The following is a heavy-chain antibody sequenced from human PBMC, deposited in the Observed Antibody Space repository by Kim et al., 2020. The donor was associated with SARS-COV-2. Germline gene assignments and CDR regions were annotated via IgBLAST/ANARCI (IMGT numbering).Heavy chain of an antibody. Sequence: SETLSLTCTASGDLITTNSHLWGWIRQPPGKGLEWLGSISYGGSTYYNPSLKSLVTMSLDTSKSQVSLNLKSVTAADTAIYYCARDRDIRWFFYWGQGTL. CDR3: ARDRDIRWFFY. J-gene: IGHJ4*02. CDR2: ISYGGST. D-gene: IGHD2-15*01. CDR1: GDLITTNSHL. V-gene: IGHV4-39*07.